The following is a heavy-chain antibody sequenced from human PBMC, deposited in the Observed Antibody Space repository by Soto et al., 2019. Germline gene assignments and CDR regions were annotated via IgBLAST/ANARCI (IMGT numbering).Heavy chain of an antibody. CDR2: IFYAGNT. CDR3: ARQAAAPGIDLWFDP. CDR1: GGSISSSRSY. Sequence: SETMSLTCNVSGGSISSSRSYWAWFRQPPGKELEWIANIFYAGNTYYNPSLKSRVTVSVDTSKNQFSLKLDSVTAADTAVYYCARQAAAPGIDLWFDPWGQGTLVTVSS. V-gene: IGHV4-39*01. J-gene: IGHJ5*02. D-gene: IGHD6-13*01.